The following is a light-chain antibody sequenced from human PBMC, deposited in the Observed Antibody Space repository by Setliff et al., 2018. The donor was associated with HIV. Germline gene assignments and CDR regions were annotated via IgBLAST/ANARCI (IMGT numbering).Light chain of an antibody. V-gene: IGLV2-14*01. CDR1: SSDVGGYNY. Sequence: SALTQPASVSGSPGQSITISCTGTSSDVGGYNYVSWYQQHPGKAPKLMIYEVSNRPPGVSDRFSGSKSGNTASLTISGLQTEDEADYFCSSYTSSSPLYVFGTGTKVTVL. CDR3: SSYTSSSPLYV. CDR2: EVS. J-gene: IGLJ1*01.